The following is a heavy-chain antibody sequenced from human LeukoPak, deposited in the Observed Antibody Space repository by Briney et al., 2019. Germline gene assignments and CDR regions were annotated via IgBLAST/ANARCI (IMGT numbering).Heavy chain of an antibody. CDR1: GYTFTSYG. CDR2: IIPIFGTA. D-gene: IGHD2-21*02. V-gene: IGHV1-69*13. Sequence: SVKVSCKASGYTFTSYGISWVRQAPGQGLEWMGGIIPIFGTANYAQKFQGRVTITADESTSTAYMELSSLRSEDTAVYYCANCGGDCYSEYYFDYWGQGTLVTVSS. CDR3: ANCGGDCYSEYYFDY. J-gene: IGHJ4*02.